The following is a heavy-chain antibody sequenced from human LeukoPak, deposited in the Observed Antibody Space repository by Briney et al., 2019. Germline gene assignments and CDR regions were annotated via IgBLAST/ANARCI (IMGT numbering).Heavy chain of an antibody. D-gene: IGHD5-18*01. J-gene: IGHJ4*02. CDR2: FDPEDGET. CDR1: GYTLTELS. CDR3: ACRPISLRGYSYDFDY. V-gene: IGHV1-24*01. Sequence: PSVKVSCKVSGYTLTELSMHWVRQAPGKGREWMGGFDPEDGETIYAQKIQGRVTMTEDTSTDTAYMELSSLRSEDTAVYYCACRPISLRGYSYDFDYWGQGTLVTVSS.